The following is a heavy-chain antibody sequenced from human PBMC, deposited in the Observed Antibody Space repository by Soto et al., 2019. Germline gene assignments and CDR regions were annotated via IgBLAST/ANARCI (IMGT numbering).Heavy chain of an antibody. CDR3: AIGHLPWDYHSYGMDV. D-gene: IGHD7-27*01. Sequence: EVQLVESGGGLVQPGGSLRLSCVASGFTFTTYCLHWVRQAPGKGLEYLSAISNDGVHTYYADSVKDRFTISRDNSKETVYLNMGSVRPEDMAVYYCAIGHLPWDYHSYGMDVWGQGTTVTVSS. J-gene: IGHJ6*02. V-gene: IGHV3-64*07. CDR2: ISNDGVHT. CDR1: GFTFTTYC.